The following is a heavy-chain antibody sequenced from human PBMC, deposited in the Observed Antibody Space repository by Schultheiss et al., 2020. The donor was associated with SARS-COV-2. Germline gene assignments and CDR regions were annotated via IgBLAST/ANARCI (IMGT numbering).Heavy chain of an antibody. D-gene: IGHD1-26*01. Sequence: GGSLRLSCAASGFTFSSYAMSWVRQAPGKGLEWVSAISGSGGSTYYADSVKGRFTISRDNSKNTLYLQMNSLRAGDTAVYYCARGGISGSYYGAEYYFDYWGQGTLVTVSS. CDR3: ARGGISGSYYGAEYYFDY. CDR1: GFTFSSYA. CDR2: ISGSGGST. J-gene: IGHJ4*02. V-gene: IGHV3-23*01.